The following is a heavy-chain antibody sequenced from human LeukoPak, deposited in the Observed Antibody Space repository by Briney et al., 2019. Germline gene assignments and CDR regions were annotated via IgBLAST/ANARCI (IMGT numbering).Heavy chain of an antibody. J-gene: IGHJ3*02. V-gene: IGHV3-53*01. CDR1: GFIVSSNY. Sequence: GGSLRLSCAASGFIVSSNYMSWVRQAPGKGLEWVSVIYSGGRTYYADSVRGRFTISRDNSRNTLYLQMNSLRAEDTAVYYCARGLGRELDGAFDIWGQGTMVTVSS. CDR3: ARGLGRELDGAFDI. D-gene: IGHD3-10*01. CDR2: IYSGGRT.